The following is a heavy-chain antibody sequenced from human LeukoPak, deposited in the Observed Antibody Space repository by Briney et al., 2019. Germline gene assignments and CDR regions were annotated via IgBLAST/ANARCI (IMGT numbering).Heavy chain of an antibody. CDR3: ARGGSSGWEVYGMDV. D-gene: IGHD6-19*01. V-gene: IGHV3-74*01. J-gene: IGHJ6*02. CDR2: MNSDGSST. CDR1: GFTFSSYW. Sequence: GGSLRLSCAASGFTFSSYWMHWVRQAPGKGLVWVSRMNSDGSSTSYADSVKGRFTISRDNAKNTLYLQMNSLRAEDTAVYYCARGGSSGWEVYGMDVWGQGTTVTVSS.